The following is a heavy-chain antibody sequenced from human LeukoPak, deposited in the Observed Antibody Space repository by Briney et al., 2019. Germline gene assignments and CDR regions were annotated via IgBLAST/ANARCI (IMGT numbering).Heavy chain of an antibody. D-gene: IGHD6-13*01. J-gene: IGHJ4*02. CDR1: GFTLSGYW. Sequence: GGSLRLSCAASGFTLSGYWMHWVRQAPGKGLVWVSHINSDGTNTRYADSVKGRFTISRANARNTLYLQMRSLGADDTAVYYCARIGSNAALDYWGQGALVTVSS. CDR2: INSDGTNT. V-gene: IGHV3-74*01. CDR3: ARIGSNAALDY.